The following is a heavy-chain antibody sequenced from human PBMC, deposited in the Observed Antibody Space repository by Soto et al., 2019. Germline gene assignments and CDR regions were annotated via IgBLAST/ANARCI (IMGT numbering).Heavy chain of an antibody. CDR2: IRSKAYGGTT. D-gene: IGHD2-15*01. CDR1: GFTFGDYA. J-gene: IGHJ4*02. CDR3: NRDRDIVVVVAAYFDY. Sequence: SLRLSCTASGFTFGDYAMSWFRQAPGKGLEWVGFIRSKAYGGTTEYAASVKGRFTISRDDSKSIAYLQMNSLKTEDTAVYYCNRDRDIVVVVAAYFDYWGQGTLVTVSS. V-gene: IGHV3-49*03.